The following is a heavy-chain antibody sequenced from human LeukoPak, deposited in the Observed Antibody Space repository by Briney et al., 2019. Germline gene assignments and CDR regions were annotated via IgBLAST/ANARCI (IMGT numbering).Heavy chain of an antibody. V-gene: IGHV3-33*08. CDR2: IWYDGSNK. CDR1: GFTFSSYG. CDR3: ARDRSPLYSSSWNQGYYFDY. Sequence: PGGSLRLSCAASGFTFSSYGMHWVRQAPGKGLEWVAVIWYDGSNKYYADSVKGRFTISRDNSKNTLYLQMNSLRAEDTAAYYCARDRSPLYSSSWNQGYYFDYWGQGTLVTVSS. J-gene: IGHJ4*02. D-gene: IGHD6-13*01.